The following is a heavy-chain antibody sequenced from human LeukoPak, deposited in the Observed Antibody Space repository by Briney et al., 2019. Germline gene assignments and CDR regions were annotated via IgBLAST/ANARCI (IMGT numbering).Heavy chain of an antibody. CDR2: ISSSSSYL. J-gene: IGHJ6*02. Sequence: PGGSLRLSCAASGFTFSSYSMNWVRQAPGKGLGWVSSISSSSSYLYYADSVKGRFTISRDNAKNSLYLQMNSLRAEDTAVYYCARVRTTVNYYYYYGMDVWGQGTTVTVSS. V-gene: IGHV3-21*01. CDR1: GFTFSSYS. CDR3: ARVRTTVNYYYYYGMDV. D-gene: IGHD4-17*01.